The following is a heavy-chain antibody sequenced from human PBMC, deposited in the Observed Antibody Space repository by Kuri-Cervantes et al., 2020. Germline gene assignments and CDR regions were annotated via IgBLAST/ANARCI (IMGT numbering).Heavy chain of an antibody. D-gene: IGHD5-18*01. J-gene: IGHJ4*02. V-gene: IGHV1-18*01. CDR2: ISAYNGNT. Sequence: ASVKVSCKASGYTFTSYGISWVRQAPGQGLEWMGWISAYNGNTNYAQKLQGRVTMTTDTSTSTAYMELRSLRSDDTAVYYCARGSFGYSYGYRYFDYWGQGTLVTVSS. CDR3: ARGSFGYSYGYRYFDY. CDR1: GYTFTSYG.